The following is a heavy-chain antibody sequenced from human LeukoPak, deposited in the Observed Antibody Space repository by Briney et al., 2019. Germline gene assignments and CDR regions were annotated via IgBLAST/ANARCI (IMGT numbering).Heavy chain of an antibody. J-gene: IGHJ5*02. CDR2: INHSGST. Sequence: SETLSLTCAVYGGSSSGYYWSWIRQPPGKGLEWIGEINHSGSTNYNPSLKSRVTISVDTSKNQFSLKLSSVTAADTAVYYCARPGSSYYYDSSGYYSRWFDPWGQGTLVTVSS. V-gene: IGHV4-34*01. D-gene: IGHD3-22*01. CDR1: GGSSSGYY. CDR3: ARPGSSYYYDSSGYYSRWFDP.